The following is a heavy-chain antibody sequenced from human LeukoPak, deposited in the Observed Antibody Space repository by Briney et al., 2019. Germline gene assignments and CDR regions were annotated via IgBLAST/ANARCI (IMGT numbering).Heavy chain of an antibody. J-gene: IGHJ5*02. CDR2: IIPIFDTA. Sequence: ASVKVSCKASGGTFSSYAISWVRQAPGQGLEWMGGIIPIFDTANYAQKFQGRVTITADESTSTAYMELSSLRSEDTAVYYCARDLGVSGWYGGNWFDPWGQGTLVTVSS. D-gene: IGHD6-19*01. CDR1: GGTFSSYA. CDR3: ARDLGVSGWYGGNWFDP. V-gene: IGHV1-69*13.